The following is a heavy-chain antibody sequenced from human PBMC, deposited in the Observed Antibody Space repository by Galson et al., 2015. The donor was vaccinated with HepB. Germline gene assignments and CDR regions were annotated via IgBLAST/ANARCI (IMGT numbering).Heavy chain of an antibody. Sequence: SLRLSCAASGFTFSYYAMTWVRQAPGKGLGWVSVISASGGSTYYADSVKGRFTMSRDNSKNTLWLQMNGLRADDSAIYYCAKDGNWNSAASDCWGQGTLVTVSS. CDR1: GFTFSYYA. CDR2: ISASGGST. D-gene: IGHD1-7*01. CDR3: AKDGNWNSAASDC. V-gene: IGHV3-23*01. J-gene: IGHJ4*02.